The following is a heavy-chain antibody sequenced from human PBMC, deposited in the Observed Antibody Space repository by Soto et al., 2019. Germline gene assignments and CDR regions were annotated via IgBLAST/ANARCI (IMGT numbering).Heavy chain of an antibody. J-gene: IGHJ4*02. D-gene: IGHD2-2*01. CDR3: AGECRGYCSSTSCPGI. CDR2: IKKDGSEK. Sequence: EVQLVESGGGVVQPGGSLRLSCAASGFTFSSYWMTWVRQAPGKGLEWVANIKKDGSEKYYVDSVKGRFTISRDHAKNSLYLQMSSLRDEDTAVYYCAGECRGYCSSTSCPGIWGQGTLVTVSS. V-gene: IGHV3-7*01. CDR1: GFTFSSYW.